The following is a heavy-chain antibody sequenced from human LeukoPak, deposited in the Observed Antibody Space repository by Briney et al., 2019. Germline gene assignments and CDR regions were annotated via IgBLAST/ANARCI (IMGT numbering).Heavy chain of an antibody. D-gene: IGHD3-10*01. CDR1: GGSISSGSYY. CDR2: IYTSGST. CDR3: ARDRRSEGGVRASFDY. J-gene: IGHJ4*02. V-gene: IGHV4-61*02. Sequence: ASETLSLTCTVSGGSISSGSYYWSWIRQPAGKGLEWIGRIYTSGSTNYNPSLKSRVTISVDKSKNQFSLKLSSVTAADTAVYYCARDRRSEGGVRASFDYWGQGTLVTVSS.